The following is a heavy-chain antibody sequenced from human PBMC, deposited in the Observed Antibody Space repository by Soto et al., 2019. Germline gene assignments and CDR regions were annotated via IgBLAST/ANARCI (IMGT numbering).Heavy chain of an antibody. CDR3: AREYTAWPLAYGLDV. CDR2: ISSRSDI. V-gene: IGHV3-21*01. CDR1: GFTFSTYS. D-gene: IGHD2-2*02. J-gene: IGHJ6*02. Sequence: GGSLRLSCVGSGFTFSTYSINWVRQAPGKGLEWVSSISSRSDIYYADSVKGRFTISRDNAKNSVSLQMNGLRAEDTAVYYCAREYTAWPLAYGLDVWGQGTTVTVSS.